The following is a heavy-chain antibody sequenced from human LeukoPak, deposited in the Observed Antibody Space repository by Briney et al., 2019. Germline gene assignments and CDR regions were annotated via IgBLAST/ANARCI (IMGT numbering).Heavy chain of an antibody. J-gene: IGHJ6*03. CDR1: GYTFTSYD. V-gene: IGHV1-8*03. Sequence: GASVKVSCKASGYTFTSYDINWVRQATGQGLEWMGWMNPNSGNTGYAQKFQGRVTITRNTSISTAYMELSSLRSEDTAVYYCARGRSGWSYYYYYYMDVWGKGTTVTVSS. CDR2: MNPNSGNT. CDR3: ARGRSGWSYYYYYYMDV. D-gene: IGHD6-19*01.